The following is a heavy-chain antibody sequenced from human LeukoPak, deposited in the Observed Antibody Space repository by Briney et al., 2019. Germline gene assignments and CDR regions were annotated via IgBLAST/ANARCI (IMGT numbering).Heavy chain of an antibody. CDR1: GFTLSSYG. D-gene: IGHD6-19*01. V-gene: IGHV3-33*01. J-gene: IGHJ4*02. CDR2: IWYDGSNK. CDR3: ARVWSSSGWYSPFGY. Sequence: GGSLRLSCAASGFTLSSYGMHWVRQAPGKGLEWVAVIWYDGSNKYYADSVKGRFTISRDNSKNTLYLQMNSLRAEDTAVYYCARVWSSSGWYSPFGYWGQGTLVTVSS.